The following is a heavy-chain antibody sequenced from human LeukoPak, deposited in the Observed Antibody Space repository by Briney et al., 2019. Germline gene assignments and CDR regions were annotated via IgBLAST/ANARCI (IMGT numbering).Heavy chain of an antibody. CDR2: FYNGINT. V-gene: IGHV3-66*01. CDR1: GLAVSSNY. J-gene: IGHJ4*02. D-gene: IGHD5-18*01. CDR3: VRVGSGNTYGYGDY. Sequence: GGSLRLSCAATGLAVSSNYMSWVRQAPGKGLEWVSVFYNGINTYYADSVKGRFTTSRDNSKNTLFLQMNSLRVEDTAVYFCVRVGSGNTYGYGDYWGQGTLVTVSS.